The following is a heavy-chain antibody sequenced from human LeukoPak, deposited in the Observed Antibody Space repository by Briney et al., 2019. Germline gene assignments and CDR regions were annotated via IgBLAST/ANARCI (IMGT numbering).Heavy chain of an antibody. D-gene: IGHD2-15*01. Sequence: PGGSLRLSCAASGFTVTNNDMNWVRQAPGKGLEWVSVITSGGSTYFADSVKGRFTVSGDNSKNTLSLQMNSLRVEDTAVYYCARDLISGPATHDSWGQGALVTVSS. CDR1: GFTVTNND. CDR3: ARDLISGPATHDS. V-gene: IGHV3-66*01. CDR2: ITSGGST. J-gene: IGHJ4*02.